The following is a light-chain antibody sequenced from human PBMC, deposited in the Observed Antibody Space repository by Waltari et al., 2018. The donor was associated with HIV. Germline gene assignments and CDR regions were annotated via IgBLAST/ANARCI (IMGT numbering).Light chain of an antibody. Sequence: DIQMTQSPSSLAASVGDSVTITCRASQSISTFLNWYQHKPGKAPKLLIYAASTLQSGVPSRFSGSGSGTDFSLTISSLQPEDFATYYCQQSYSSLALTFGGGTQVDI. CDR2: AAS. CDR3: QQSYSSLALT. J-gene: IGKJ4*01. V-gene: IGKV1-39*01. CDR1: QSISTF.